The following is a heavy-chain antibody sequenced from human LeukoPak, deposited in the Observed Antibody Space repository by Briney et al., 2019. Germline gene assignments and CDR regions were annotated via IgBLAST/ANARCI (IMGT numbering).Heavy chain of an antibody. CDR3: ARASVDTAMAVDY. Sequence: QTLSLTCTVSGGSISSGGYYWSWIRQHPGKGLEWLALIDWDDDKYYSTSLKTRLTISKDTSKNQVVLTMTNMDPVDTATYYCARASVDTAMAVDYWGQGTLVTVSS. V-gene: IGHV2-70*01. D-gene: IGHD5-18*01. CDR2: IDWDDDK. J-gene: IGHJ4*02. CDR1: GGSISSGGYY.